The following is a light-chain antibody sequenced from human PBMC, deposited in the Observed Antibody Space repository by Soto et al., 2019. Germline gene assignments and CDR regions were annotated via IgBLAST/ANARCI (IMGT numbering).Light chain of an antibody. CDR2: LEGSGSY. CDR1: SGHSSYI. V-gene: IGLV4-60*01. CDR3: ETWDSNIIWV. Sequence: QLVLTQSSSASASLGSSVKLTCTLNSGHSSYIIAWHQQQPGKAPRYLMKLEGSGSYNKGSGVPDRFSGSSSGADRYLTIXXXXXXXXXDYXCETWDSNIIWVFGGGT. J-gene: IGLJ3*02.